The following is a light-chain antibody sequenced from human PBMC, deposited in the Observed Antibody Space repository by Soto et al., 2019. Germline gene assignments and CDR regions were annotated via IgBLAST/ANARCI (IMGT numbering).Light chain of an antibody. Sequence: TVLTQSPATLSLSPGERATLSCKASQSIGNSLGWFQKKPGQAPRLLIDDAFNRATGIPAMFTGSGSGSDFPLTISSLEPEDFGFYCCRQRYNWPLTFGGGTKVEIK. CDR3: RQRYNWPLT. J-gene: IGKJ4*01. CDR2: DAF. V-gene: IGKV3-11*01. CDR1: QSIGNS.